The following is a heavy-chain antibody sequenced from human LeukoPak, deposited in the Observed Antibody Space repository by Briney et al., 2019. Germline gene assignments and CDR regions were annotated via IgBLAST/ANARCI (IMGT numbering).Heavy chain of an antibody. V-gene: IGHV1-8*01. CDR1: GYTFTSYD. J-gene: IGHJ5*02. CDR2: MNPNSGNT. D-gene: IGHD6-6*01. Sequence: ASVKVSCKASGYTFTSYDINWVRQATGQGLEWMGWMNPNSGNTGYAQKFQGRVTMTGTTSISTAYMELSSLRSEDTAVYYCARGSHDYSSSSHLDWFDPWGQGTLVTVSS. CDR3: ARGSHDYSSSSHLDWFDP.